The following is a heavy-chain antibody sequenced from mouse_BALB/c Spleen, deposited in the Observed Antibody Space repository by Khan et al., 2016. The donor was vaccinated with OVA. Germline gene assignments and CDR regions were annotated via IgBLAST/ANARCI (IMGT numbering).Heavy chain of an antibody. D-gene: IGHD2-4*01. V-gene: IGHV3-8*02. CDR2: ISYSGST. CDR1: GDSITSGY. J-gene: IGHJ3*01. CDR3: ARYDYDFDGVFAY. Sequence: EVKLLESGPSLVKPSQTLSLTCSVTGDSITSGYWNWIRKFPGNKLEYMGYISYSGSTYYNPSLKSRISITRDTSKNQYYLQLNSVTTEDTATYYCARYDYDFDGVFAYWGQGTLVTVSA.